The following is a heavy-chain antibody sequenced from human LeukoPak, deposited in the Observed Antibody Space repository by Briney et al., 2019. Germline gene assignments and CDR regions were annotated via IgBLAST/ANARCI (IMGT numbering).Heavy chain of an antibody. D-gene: IGHD2-8*01. J-gene: IGHJ3*02. Sequence: PGGSLRLSCAASGVTFSDYGMHWVRQAPGKGLEWVAVIWFDGSNKFYADSVRGRFTISRDNSKNTLYLQMNSLRAEDTAVYYCARAPEVTNLGAFDIWGQGTMVTVSS. CDR1: GVTFSDYG. V-gene: IGHV3-33*01. CDR2: IWFDGSNK. CDR3: ARAPEVTNLGAFDI.